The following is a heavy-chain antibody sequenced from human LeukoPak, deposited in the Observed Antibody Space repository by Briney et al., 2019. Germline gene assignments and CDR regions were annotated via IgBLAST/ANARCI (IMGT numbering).Heavy chain of an antibody. CDR2: IKSITDGGTT. CDR1: GFTFSNAW. CDR3: ATSGGYYQFDY. D-gene: IGHD1-26*01. Sequence: PGGSLRLSCAASGFTFSNAWMSWVRQAPGKGLEWVGRIKSITDGGTTDYAAPVKGRFTISRDDSKNTLYLQMNSLKTEDTAVYYCATSGGYYQFDYWGQGTLVTVSS. J-gene: IGHJ4*02. V-gene: IGHV3-15*01.